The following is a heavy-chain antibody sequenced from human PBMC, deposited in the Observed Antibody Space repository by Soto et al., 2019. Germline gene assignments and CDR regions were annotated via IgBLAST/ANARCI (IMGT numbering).Heavy chain of an antibody. J-gene: IGHJ4*02. D-gene: IGHD4-4*01. CDR1: SGSISGGNW. CDR2: IYRDGRT. V-gene: IGHV4-4*02. CDR3: THNGHYCIDY. Sequence: SETLSLTCAVSSGSISGGNWWGWVRQSPGKGLEWIGEIYRDGRTNYSPSLKSRVTLSVDNSNNHFSLRLTSVIAADTAVYYCTHNGHYCIDYWGQGILVTVSS.